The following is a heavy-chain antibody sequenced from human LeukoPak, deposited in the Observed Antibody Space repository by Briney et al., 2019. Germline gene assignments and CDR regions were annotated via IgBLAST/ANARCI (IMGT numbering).Heavy chain of an antibody. CDR2: ISSGSSDI. Sequence: GGSLRLSCAASGFTFSSYSMNWVRQAPGKGLERGSFISSGSSDIYYADSVKGRFTISRDNAQNSLFMKMNSLRDEDTAVYSCARASCYLRNCYYYGMDVWGQGTTVTVSS. CDR1: GFTFSSYS. J-gene: IGHJ6*02. D-gene: IGHD2-2*01. CDR3: ARASCYLRNCYYYGMDV. V-gene: IGHV3-48*02.